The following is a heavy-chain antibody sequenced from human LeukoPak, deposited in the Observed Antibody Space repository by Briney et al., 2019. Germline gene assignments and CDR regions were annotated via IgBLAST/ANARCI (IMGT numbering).Heavy chain of an antibody. CDR2: ISTTGDSP. Sequence: GGSLRLSCAGSGFTFSTYAINWVRQAPGKGLEWVSSISTTGDSPYYADSVKGRFTISRDNSKNTVYVHMNSLRAEDTAVYYCAKIKKMWSDYYIDVWAKGPRSPSP. V-gene: IGHV3-23*01. CDR3: AKIKKMWSDYYIDV. D-gene: IGHD2-21*01. CDR1: GFTFSTYA. J-gene: IGHJ6*03.